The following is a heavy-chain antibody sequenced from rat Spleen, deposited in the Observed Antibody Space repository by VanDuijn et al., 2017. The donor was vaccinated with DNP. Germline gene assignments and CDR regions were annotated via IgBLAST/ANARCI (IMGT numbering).Heavy chain of an antibody. CDR3: AGRPPPTRGPFDY. J-gene: IGHJ2*01. CDR1: RITFSDHN. Sequence: EVQLVESGGGLVQPGRSLKLSCAVSRITFSDHNMAWVRQAPKKGLEWVATITYDGTDTYYRDSVKGRFIISRDNAKSTLSLQMDSLRSEDTATYYCAGRPPPTRGPFDYWGQGIMVTVSS. D-gene: IGHD1-4*01. CDR2: ITYDGTDT. V-gene: IGHV5-7*01.